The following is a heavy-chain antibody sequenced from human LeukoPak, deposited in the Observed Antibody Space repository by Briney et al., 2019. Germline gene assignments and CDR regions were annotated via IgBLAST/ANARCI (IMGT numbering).Heavy chain of an antibody. D-gene: IGHD3-3*01. Sequence: PGGSLRLSCAASGFTFSSYAMGWVRQAPGKGLEWDSAISGSGGSTYYADSVKGRFTISRDNSKNTLYLQMNSLRAEDTAVYYCAKDTDPTIFGVVIAHYFDYWGQGTLVTVSS. CDR2: ISGSGGST. V-gene: IGHV3-23*01. CDR1: GFTFSSYA. CDR3: AKDTDPTIFGVVIAHYFDY. J-gene: IGHJ4*02.